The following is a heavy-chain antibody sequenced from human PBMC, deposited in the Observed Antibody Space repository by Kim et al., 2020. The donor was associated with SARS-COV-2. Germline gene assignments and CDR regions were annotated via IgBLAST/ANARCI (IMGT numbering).Heavy chain of an antibody. CDR1: GFTFSTYG. CDR3: TRRLSFGMDV. V-gene: IGHV3-30*03. D-gene: IGHD6-25*01. J-gene: IGHJ6*02. CDR2: ISSDGSTK. Sequence: GWSLRLSCAASGFTFSTYGMYWVRQAPGKGLEWVAVISSDGSTKYYADSVKGRFTISRDNSKNTLDLQMNSLRGEDTAVYYCTRRLSFGMDVWGQGTTVTVSS.